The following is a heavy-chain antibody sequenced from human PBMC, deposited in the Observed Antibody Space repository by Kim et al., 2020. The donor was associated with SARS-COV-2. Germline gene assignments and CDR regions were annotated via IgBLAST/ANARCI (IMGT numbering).Heavy chain of an antibody. Sequence: SVKVSCKASGFTFTSSAVQWVRQARGQRLEWIGWIVVGSGNTNYAQKFQERVTITRDMSTSTAYMELSSLRSEDTAVYYCAAPGQDYYGSGSSLGWFDPWGQGTLVTVSS. V-gene: IGHV1-58*01. CDR2: IVVGSGNT. D-gene: IGHD3-10*01. J-gene: IGHJ5*02. CDR1: GFTFTSSA. CDR3: AAPGQDYYGSGSSLGWFDP.